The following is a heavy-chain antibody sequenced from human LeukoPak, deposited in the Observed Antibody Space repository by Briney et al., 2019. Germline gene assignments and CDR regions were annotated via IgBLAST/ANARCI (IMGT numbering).Heavy chain of an antibody. CDR3: ACRRSPSGFDY. V-gene: IGHV4-4*02. Sequence: SETLSLTCAVSGGSISGHNWWTWVRQPPGKGLEWIGEIYHSGSTNYSPSLKSRVTISVDKSENQFSLKLTSVTAADTAVYYCACRRSPSGFDYWGRGSLVTVSP. CDR1: GGSISGHNW. CDR2: IYHSGST. J-gene: IGHJ4*02.